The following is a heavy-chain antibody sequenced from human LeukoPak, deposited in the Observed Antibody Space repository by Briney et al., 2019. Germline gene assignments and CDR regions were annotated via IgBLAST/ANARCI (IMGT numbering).Heavy chain of an antibody. CDR1: GASISSSRDY. CDR3: ATTSPKGGY. Sequence: PSETLSLTCTVSGASISSSRDYWGWIRQPPGKGLEWIGSIYYSGTTYYNPSLKSRVTISVDTSKNQFSLKLSSVTAADTAVYYCATTSPKGGYWGQGTLVTVSS. V-gene: IGHV4-39*07. J-gene: IGHJ4*02. CDR2: IYYSGTT. D-gene: IGHD3-16*01.